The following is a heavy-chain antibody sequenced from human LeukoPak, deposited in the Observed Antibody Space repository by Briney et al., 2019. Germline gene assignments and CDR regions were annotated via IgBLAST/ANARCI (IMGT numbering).Heavy chain of an antibody. Sequence: SGGSLRPSCAASGFTFSSYEMSWVRQAPGKGLEWVSYISSSATTIYYADSVEGRFTISRDNAKSSLFLQMYSLRAEDTAVYYCARSLGTTVTTAPGYWGQGTLVTVSS. J-gene: IGHJ4*02. V-gene: IGHV3-48*03. CDR2: ISSSATTI. CDR3: ARSLGTTVTTAPGY. CDR1: GFTFSSYE. D-gene: IGHD4-17*01.